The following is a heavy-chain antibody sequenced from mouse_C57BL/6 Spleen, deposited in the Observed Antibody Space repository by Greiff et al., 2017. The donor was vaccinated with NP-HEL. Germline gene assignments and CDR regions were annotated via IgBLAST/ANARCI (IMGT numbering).Heavy chain of an antibody. CDR3: ANLDYYGSSYGWYFDV. V-gene: IGHV1-50*01. CDR1: GYTFTSYW. D-gene: IGHD1-1*01. CDR2: IDPSDSYT. Sequence: QVQLQQPGAELVKPGASVKLSCKASGYTFTSYWMQWVKQRPGQGLEWIGEIDPSDSYTNYNQKFKGKTTLTVDTSSSPAYMQLSSLTSEDSAVYYCANLDYYGSSYGWYFDVWGTGTTVTVSS. J-gene: IGHJ1*03.